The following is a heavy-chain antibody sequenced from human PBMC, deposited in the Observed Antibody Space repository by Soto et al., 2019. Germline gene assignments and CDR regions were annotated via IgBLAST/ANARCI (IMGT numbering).Heavy chain of an antibody. CDR1: GFTFSNAW. Sequence: EVQLVESGGGLVKPGGSLRLSCAASGFTFSNAWMSWVRQAPGKGLEWVGRIKSKTDGGTTDYAAPVKGRFTISRDDSNNTLYLQMNSLKTEDTAVYYCTTPWDEAGDLFDYWGQGTLVTVSS. CDR2: IKSKTDGGTT. V-gene: IGHV3-15*01. J-gene: IGHJ4*02. CDR3: TTPWDEAGDLFDY. D-gene: IGHD2-21*02.